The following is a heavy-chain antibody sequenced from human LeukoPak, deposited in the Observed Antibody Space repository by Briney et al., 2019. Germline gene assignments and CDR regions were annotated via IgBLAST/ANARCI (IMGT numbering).Heavy chain of an antibody. Sequence: GGSLRLSCEASGFTFSSYAMSWVRQAPGKGLEWVSAISGSGENTYYADSVKGRFTISRDNSKNTLYLQINSLRAEDTAVYFCARDDRWLQFNNWSQGTLVTVSS. J-gene: IGHJ4*02. V-gene: IGHV3-23*01. CDR3: ARDDRWLQFNN. CDR2: ISGSGENT. D-gene: IGHD5-24*01. CDR1: GFTFSSYA.